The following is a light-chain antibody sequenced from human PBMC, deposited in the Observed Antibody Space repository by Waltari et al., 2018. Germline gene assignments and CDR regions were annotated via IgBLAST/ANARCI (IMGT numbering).Light chain of an antibody. Sequence: QSSLTQPASVSGSPGQSITISCAGTANDVGASEFVSWYQIYPGKAPTLILYEVMFRPLGFSHRFSGSKSGNTASLTISGLQAEDEADYHCASFTSASTMAFGGGTKVTVL. CDR3: ASFTSASTMA. J-gene: IGLJ2*01. CDR1: ANDVGASEF. V-gene: IGLV2-14*01. CDR2: EVM.